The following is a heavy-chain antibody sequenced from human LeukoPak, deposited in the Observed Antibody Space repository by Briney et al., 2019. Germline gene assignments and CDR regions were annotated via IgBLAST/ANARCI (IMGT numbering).Heavy chain of an antibody. V-gene: IGHV1-18*01. Sequence: ASVKVSCKASGYTFTSYGISWVRQAPGQELEWMGWISAYNGNTNYAQKLQGRVTMTRDTSTSTVYMELSSLRSEDTAVYYCARGLPGGSGSYLDYFDYWGQGTLVTVSS. D-gene: IGHD3-10*01. CDR3: ARGLPGGSGSYLDYFDY. CDR1: GYTFTSYG. J-gene: IGHJ4*02. CDR2: ISAYNGNT.